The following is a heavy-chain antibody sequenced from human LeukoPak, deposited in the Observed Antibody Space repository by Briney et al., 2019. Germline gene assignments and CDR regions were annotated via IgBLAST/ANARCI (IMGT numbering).Heavy chain of an antibody. D-gene: IGHD3-9*01. CDR3: ARDLNYDILTGYYDDAFDI. CDR2: IYYSGST. CDR1: GGSMRNYY. J-gene: IGHJ3*02. V-gene: IGHV4-59*12. Sequence: SETLSLTCTVSGGSMRNYYWNWIRQPPGKGLEWIGYIYYSGSTNYNPSLESRVTISVDTSKNQFSLKLSSVTAADTAVYYCARDLNYDILTGYYDDAFDIWGQGTMVTVSS.